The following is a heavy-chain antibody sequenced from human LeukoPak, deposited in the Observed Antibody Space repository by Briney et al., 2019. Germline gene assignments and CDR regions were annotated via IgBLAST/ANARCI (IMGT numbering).Heavy chain of an antibody. CDR1: GGSISNYY. Sequence: SETLSLTCTVSGGSISNYYWGWIRQPPGKGLEWIGSIYYSGSTYYNPSLKSRVTISVDTSKNQFSLKLSSVTAADTAVYYCARTIEDWFDPWGQGTLVTVSS. V-gene: IGHV4-39*01. CDR3: ARTIEDWFDP. CDR2: IYYSGST. J-gene: IGHJ5*02. D-gene: IGHD2-15*01.